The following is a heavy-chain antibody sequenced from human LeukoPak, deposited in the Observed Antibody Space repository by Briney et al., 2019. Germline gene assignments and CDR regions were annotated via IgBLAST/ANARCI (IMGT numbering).Heavy chain of an antibody. J-gene: IGHJ4*02. CDR3: ARDARYYYDSSSYYNVDY. CDR2: IIPIFGTA. Sequence: SSVKVSCKASGGTFSSYAISWVRQAPGQGLEWMGGIIPIFGTANYAQKFQGRVTITTDESTSTAYMELSSLRSEDTAVYYCARDARYYYDSSSYYNVDYWGQGTLVTVSS. D-gene: IGHD3-22*01. V-gene: IGHV1-69*05. CDR1: GGTFSSYA.